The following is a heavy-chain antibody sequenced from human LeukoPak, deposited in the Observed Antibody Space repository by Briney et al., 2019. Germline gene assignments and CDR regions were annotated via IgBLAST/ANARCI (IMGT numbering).Heavy chain of an antibody. CDR2: IRYDGSNK. CDR3: AYYYDSSGDY. J-gene: IGHJ4*02. CDR1: GFTLSSYG. D-gene: IGHD3-22*01. Sequence: GGSLRLSCAASGFTLSSYGMHWVRQAPGKGLEWVALIRYDGSNKYYADSVKGRFTISRDNSKNTLYLQMNSLRAEDTAVYYCAYYYDSSGDYWGQGTLVTVSS. V-gene: IGHV3-30*02.